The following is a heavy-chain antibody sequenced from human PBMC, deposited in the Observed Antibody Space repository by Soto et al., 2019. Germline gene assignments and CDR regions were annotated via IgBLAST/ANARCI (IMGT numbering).Heavy chain of an antibody. CDR2: IYSGGSR. J-gene: IGHJ6*02. CDR1: GFSVSSNY. Sequence: GGSLRLSCAASGFSVSSNYMNWVRQAPGKGLEWVSVIYSGGSRQYADSVRGRFTISRDNSKNTLYLQMNDLRAEDTAVYYCARDRGDSGRGMGVWGPGTTVTVSS. CDR3: ARDRGDSGRGMGV. V-gene: IGHV3-53*01. D-gene: IGHD3-10*01.